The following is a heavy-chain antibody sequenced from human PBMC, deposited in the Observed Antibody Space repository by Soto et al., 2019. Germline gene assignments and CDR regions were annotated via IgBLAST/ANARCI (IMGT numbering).Heavy chain of an antibody. Sequence: EVQLLESGGGLVQPGGSLRLSCAASGLTFTNYPLTWVRQAPGKGLEWVSSISGSGGNTFYADSVKGRFTISRDNSKNTLYLHMNRLRAEDTAVYYCARKGGPPPASDTAMVYYFDYWGPGTLVTVSS. J-gene: IGHJ4*02. CDR3: ARKGGPPPASDTAMVYYFDY. D-gene: IGHD5-18*01. CDR2: ISGSGGNT. CDR1: GLTFTNYP. V-gene: IGHV3-23*01.